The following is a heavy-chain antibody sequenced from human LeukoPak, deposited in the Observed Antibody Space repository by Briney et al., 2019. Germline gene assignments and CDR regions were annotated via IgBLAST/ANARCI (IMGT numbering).Heavy chain of an antibody. CDR1: GGSISSSYSY. CDR3: AKHSNYYGSATDAFDF. D-gene: IGHD3-10*01. J-gene: IGHJ3*01. Sequence: PSETLSLTCTVSGGSISSSYSYWGWIRQPPGKGLEWIGNIYYSGSTYYNPSLKSRVTISVDTSKNHFSLKLNSVTAADTAVYYCAKHSNYYGSATDAFDFWGQGTMVTVSS. CDR2: IYYSGST. V-gene: IGHV4-39*07.